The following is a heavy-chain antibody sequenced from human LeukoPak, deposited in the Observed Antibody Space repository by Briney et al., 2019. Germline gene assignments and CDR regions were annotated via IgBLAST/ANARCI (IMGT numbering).Heavy chain of an antibody. V-gene: IGHV3-74*01. CDR2: INTDGSST. D-gene: IGHD3-3*01. CDR3: ARAFHYDFWSGYSNWFDP. J-gene: IGHJ5*02. CDR1: GFTFSSYS. Sequence: PGGSLRLSCAASGFTFSSYSMNWVRQAPGKGLEWVSRINTDGSSTSYADSVKGRFTISRDNAKNTLYLQMNSLRAEDTAVYYCARAFHYDFWSGYSNWFDPWGQGTLVTVSS.